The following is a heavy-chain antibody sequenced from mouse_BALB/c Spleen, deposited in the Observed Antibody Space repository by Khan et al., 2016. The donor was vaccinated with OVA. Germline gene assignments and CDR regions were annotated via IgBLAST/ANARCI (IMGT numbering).Heavy chain of an antibody. Sequence: EVQLVESGGGLVQSGGSRKLSCAASGFTFTSYGMHWIRQAPEKGLEWVAYISSDSNTIYYADTVKGRFTISRDNSKNTLFLQMTSLRSGDTAMYFCATSYFYGYYFDYWGQGTTLTVSS. CDR1: GFTFTSYG. CDR2: ISSDSNTI. CDR3: ATSYFYGYYFDY. J-gene: IGHJ2*01. V-gene: IGHV5-17*02. D-gene: IGHD1-1*01.